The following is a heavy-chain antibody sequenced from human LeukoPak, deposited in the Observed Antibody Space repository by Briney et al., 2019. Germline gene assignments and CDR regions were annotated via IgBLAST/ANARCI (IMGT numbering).Heavy chain of an antibody. CDR2: IYYSGNT. Sequence: SETLSLTCTVSGGSISSSSYFWGWIRQPPGRGLQWIGSIYYSGNTYYTPSLKSRVTISVDTSKNQFSLELSSVTAADTAVYYCARLHCSSTSCYNPYYYFYMDVWGKGTTVTVSS. CDR1: GGSISSSSYF. D-gene: IGHD2-2*01. J-gene: IGHJ6*03. V-gene: IGHV4-39*01. CDR3: ARLHCSSTSCYNPYYYFYMDV.